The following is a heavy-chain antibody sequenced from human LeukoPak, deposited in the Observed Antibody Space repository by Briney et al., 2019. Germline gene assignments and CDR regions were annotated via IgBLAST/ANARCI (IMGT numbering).Heavy chain of an antibody. Sequence: ASVKVSCKASGYTFTSYGISWVRQAPGQGLEWMGWISAYNGNTNYAQKLQGRVTMTTDTSTSTAYMELRSLRSDDTAVYYCARNMAGYSSSWYRAYYDSSKNTGAFDIWGQGTMVTVSS. CDR1: GYTFTSYG. D-gene: IGHD6-13*01. CDR3: ARNMAGYSSSWYRAYYDSSKNTGAFDI. CDR2: ISAYNGNT. V-gene: IGHV1-18*01. J-gene: IGHJ3*02.